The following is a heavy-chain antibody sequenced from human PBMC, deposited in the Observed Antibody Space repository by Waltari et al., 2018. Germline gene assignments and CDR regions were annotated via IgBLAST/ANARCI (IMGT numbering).Heavy chain of an antibody. V-gene: IGHV1-69*13. CDR1: GGTFSSYA. D-gene: IGHD3-22*01. J-gene: IGHJ4*02. CDR2: IIPIFGTA. Sequence: QVQLVQSGAEVKKPGSSVKVSCKASGGTFSSYAISWVRQAPGQGLEWMGGIIPIFGTANYAQKFQGRVTITADESTSTAYMGLSSLRSEDTAVYYCARDPPYDSSGYYDRSDYWGQGTLVTVSS. CDR3: ARDPPYDSSGYYDRSDY.